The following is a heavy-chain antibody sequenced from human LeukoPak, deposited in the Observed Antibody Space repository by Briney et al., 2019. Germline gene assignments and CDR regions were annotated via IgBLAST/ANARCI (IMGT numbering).Heavy chain of an antibody. J-gene: IGHJ5*02. CDR2: IRSGSATT. D-gene: IGHD1-7*01. V-gene: IGHV3-23*01. CDR3: AKGGTGTTDWFDP. Sequence: PGGSLRLSCAASGFTFSNFAMSWVRQAPGKGLEWVSTIRSGSATTYYPDSVKGRFTISRDNSKNTLYLQMNSLRAGDTAVYYCAKGGTGTTDWFDPWGQGTLVTVSS. CDR1: GFTFSNFA.